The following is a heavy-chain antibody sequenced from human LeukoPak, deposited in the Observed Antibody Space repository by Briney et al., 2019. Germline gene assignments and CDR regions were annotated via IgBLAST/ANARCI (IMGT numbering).Heavy chain of an antibody. V-gene: IGHV4-30-4*08. J-gene: IGHJ4*02. Sequence: SSQTLSLTCTVSGGSISSVDHYWSWIRQPPGKGLEWIGYIYYSGSTYYNPSLKSRVTISVDTSKNQFSLKLSSVTAADTAVYYCARQAPPYYYGSGSYYPYYFDYWGQGTLVTVSS. CDR2: IYYSGST. D-gene: IGHD3-10*01. CDR1: GGSISSVDHY. CDR3: ARQAPPYYYGSGSYYPYYFDY.